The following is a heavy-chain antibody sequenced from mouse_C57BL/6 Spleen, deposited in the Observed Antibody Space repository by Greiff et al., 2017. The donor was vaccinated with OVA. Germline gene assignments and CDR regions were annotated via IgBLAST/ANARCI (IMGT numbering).Heavy chain of an antibody. D-gene: IGHD3-2*02. CDR1: GYAFSSSW. CDR2: IYPGDGDT. J-gene: IGHJ2*01. CDR3: ARTAQASLDD. Sequence: QVQLQQSGPELVKPGASVKISCKASGYAFSSSWMNWVKQRPGKGLEWIGRIYPGDGDTNYNGKFKGKATLTADKSSSTAYMQLSSLTSEDSAVYFCARTAQASLDDWGQGTTLTVSS. V-gene: IGHV1-82*01.